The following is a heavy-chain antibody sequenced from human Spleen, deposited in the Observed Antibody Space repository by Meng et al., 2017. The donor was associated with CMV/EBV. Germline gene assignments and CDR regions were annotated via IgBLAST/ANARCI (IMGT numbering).Heavy chain of an antibody. Sequence: SCKASGGTFSSYAISWVRQAPGQGLEWVAVIWYDGSNKYYADSVKGRFTISRDNSKNTLYLQMNSLRAEDTAVYYCAKGRQVAARRGYYFDYWGQGTLVTVSS. CDR2: IWYDGSNK. V-gene: IGHV3-33*06. J-gene: IGHJ4*02. CDR3: AKGRQVAARRGYYFDY. CDR1: GGTFSSYA. D-gene: IGHD6-6*01.